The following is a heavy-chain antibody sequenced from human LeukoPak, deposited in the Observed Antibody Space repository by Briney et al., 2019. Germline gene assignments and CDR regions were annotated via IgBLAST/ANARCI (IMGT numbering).Heavy chain of an antibody. D-gene: IGHD3-22*01. J-gene: IGHJ4*02. V-gene: IGHV3-66*01. CDR3: ARDLRRYDSSGYNYFDY. Sequence: PGGSLRLSCAASGFTVTSNYMKWVRQAPGKGLEWVSVIYTSGNTYYADSVKGRFTLSRDIPKNTLYLQMTSLRAEDTAVYYCARDLRRYDSSGYNYFDYWGQGTLVTVSS. CDR2: IYTSGNT. CDR1: GFTVTSNY.